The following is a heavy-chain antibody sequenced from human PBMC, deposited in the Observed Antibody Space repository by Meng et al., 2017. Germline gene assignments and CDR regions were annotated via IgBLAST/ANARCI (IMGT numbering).Heavy chain of an antibody. CDR1: GGSISSGSYY. J-gene: IGHJ4*02. Sequence: LRLSCTVSGGSISSGSYYWSWIRQPAGKGLEWIGRIYTSGSTNYNPSLKSRVTISVDTSKNQFSLKLSSVTAADTAVYYCARKGPYSGYDSYYFDYWGQGTLVTVSS. D-gene: IGHD5-12*01. V-gene: IGHV4-61*02. CDR2: IYTSGST. CDR3: ARKGPYSGYDSYYFDY.